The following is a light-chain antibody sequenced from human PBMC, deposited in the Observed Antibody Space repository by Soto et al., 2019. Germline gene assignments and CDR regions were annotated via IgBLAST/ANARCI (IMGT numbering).Light chain of an antibody. CDR3: QQRHRWLIT. CDR2: DAY. Sequence: LTNPPGLRSLSPEEEATPSCRASQSFRGLLAWYQQKPGQAPRLLIYDAYNRATGIPPRFSGSGSGTDFTLTISRLEPEESTVYYCQQRHRWLITFGEGTRLEI. CDR1: QSFRGL. V-gene: IGKV3-11*01. J-gene: IGKJ5*01.